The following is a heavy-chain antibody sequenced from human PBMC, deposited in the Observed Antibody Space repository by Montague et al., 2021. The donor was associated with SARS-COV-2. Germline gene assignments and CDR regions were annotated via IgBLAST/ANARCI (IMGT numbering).Heavy chain of an antibody. CDR1: GGAFSSYY. CDR3: ARDRYFDWSRAFDP. D-gene: IGHD3-9*01. CDR2: IYYSGGT. V-gene: IGHV4-59*01. J-gene: IGHJ5*02. Sequence: SDTLSLTCTVSGGAFSSYYWTWIRQPPGKGLEWIGHIYYSGGTKYNPSLQSRVTISVDTSKKQFSLMLSSVTAADTAMYYCARDRYFDWSRAFDPWGQGTLVTVSS.